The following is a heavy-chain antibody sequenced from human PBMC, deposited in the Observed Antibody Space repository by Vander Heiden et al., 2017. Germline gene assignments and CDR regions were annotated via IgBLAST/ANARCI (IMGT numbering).Heavy chain of an antibody. CDR1: GFTLSSQS. CDR3: ARMGRGYSGYDFNHGAEFPRMH. J-gene: IGHJ4*02. CDR2: ISSSSSTI. Sequence: EVQLVESGGGLVKPGGSLRLPSAASGFTLSSQSMHWVRQAPGEALERISSISSSSSTIYYADSVKGRFTISRDNAKNSLYLQMSSLRAEDTAVYYCARMGRGYSGYDFNHGAEFPRMHWGQGTLVTVSS. D-gene: IGHD5-12*01. V-gene: IGHV3-21*01.